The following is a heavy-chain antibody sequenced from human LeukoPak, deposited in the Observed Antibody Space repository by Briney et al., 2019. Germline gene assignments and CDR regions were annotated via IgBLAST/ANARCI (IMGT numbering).Heavy chain of an antibody. CDR1: GYTFTSYG. V-gene: IGHV1-18*01. D-gene: IGHD3-22*01. CDR2: ISAYNGNT. Sequence: ASVRVSCKASGYTFTSYGISWVRQAPGQGLEWMGWISAYNGNTNYAQKLQGRVTMTTDTSTSTAYMELRSLRSDDTAVYYCARDKWYYDSSGYYYHFDYWGQGTLVTVSS. J-gene: IGHJ4*02. CDR3: ARDKWYYDSSGYYYHFDY.